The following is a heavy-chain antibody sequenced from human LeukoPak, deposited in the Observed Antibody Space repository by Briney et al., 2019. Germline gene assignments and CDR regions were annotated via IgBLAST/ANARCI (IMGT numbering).Heavy chain of an antibody. V-gene: IGHV3-30*02. D-gene: IGHD4-11*01. CDR1: GFIFSDYG. Sequence: GGSLRLSCAVSGFIFSDYGMHWVHQAPGKGLEWVAFIRFDGRSEDYADSVKGRFTVSRDDSKNTLYLQMSSLRSEDTAVYWCAKDKEGIVTTGALDIWGQGTMVTVSS. CDR3: AKDKEGIVTTGALDI. J-gene: IGHJ3*02. CDR2: IRFDGRSE.